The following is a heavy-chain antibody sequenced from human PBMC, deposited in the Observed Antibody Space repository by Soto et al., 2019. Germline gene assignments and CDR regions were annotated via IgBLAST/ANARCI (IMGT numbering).Heavy chain of an antibody. V-gene: IGHV3-7*01. CDR1: GFTFGSYW. CDR2: IKMDASEK. D-gene: IGHD3-10*01. Sequence: EVQLVESGGGLVQPGGSLRLSCAASGFTFGSYWMSWVRQTPGKGLEWLATIKMDASEKKYVDSVKGRFTMSRDNAKTSLYLHMDSLRAEDTAVYYCARESGYGSGASVNHDLDYWGHGTLVTVSS. CDR3: ARESGYGSGASVNHDLDY. J-gene: IGHJ4*01.